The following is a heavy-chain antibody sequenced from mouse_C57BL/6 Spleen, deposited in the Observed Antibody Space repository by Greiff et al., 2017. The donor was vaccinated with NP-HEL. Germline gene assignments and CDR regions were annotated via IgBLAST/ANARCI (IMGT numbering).Heavy chain of an antibody. D-gene: IGHD4-1*01. V-gene: IGHV10-3*01. J-gene: IGHJ2*01. CDR2: LRSKSSNYAT. CDR1: GFTFNTYA. CDR3: VRERPGRDYFDY. Sequence: DVKLVESGGGLVQPKGSLKLSCAASGFTFNTYAMHWVRQAPGKGLEWVARLRSKSSNYATYYADSVKDRFTISRDDSQSMLYLQMNNLKTEDTAMYYCVRERPGRDYFDYWGQGTTLTVSS.